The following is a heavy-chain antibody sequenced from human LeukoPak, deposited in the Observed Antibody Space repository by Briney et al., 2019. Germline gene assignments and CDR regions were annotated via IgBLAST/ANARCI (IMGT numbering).Heavy chain of an antibody. CDR1: GFTFTSYS. Sequence: PGGSLRLSCVVSGFTFTSYSMNWVRQAPGKGLEWVSSIGSSSSYMYYADSVKGRFTISRDNAKNSLYLQMNSLRAEDTAVYYCERDQYYASGSYYNSSKGYFDYWGQGTLVTVSS. CDR3: ERDQYYASGSYYNSSKGYFDY. V-gene: IGHV3-21*01. D-gene: IGHD3-10*01. J-gene: IGHJ4*02. CDR2: IGSSSSYM.